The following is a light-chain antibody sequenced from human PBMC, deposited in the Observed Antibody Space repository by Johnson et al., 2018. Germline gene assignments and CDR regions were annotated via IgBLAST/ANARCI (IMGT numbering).Light chain of an antibody. CDR2: ENN. V-gene: IGLV1-51*02. J-gene: IGLJ1*01. CDR1: SSNIGNNY. CDR3: GTGDSSLSAGNV. Sequence: QSVLTQPPSVSAAPGQKVTISCSGSSSNIGNNYVSWYQQLPGTAPKLLIYENNKRPSGIPDRFSGSRSGTSATLVITGLQPGDEADYYCGTGDSSLSAGNVFGTGTKVTVL.